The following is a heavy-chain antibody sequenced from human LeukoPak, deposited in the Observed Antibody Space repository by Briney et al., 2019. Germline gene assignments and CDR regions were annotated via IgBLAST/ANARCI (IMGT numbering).Heavy chain of an antibody. CDR1: GFTFSSYS. CDR2: ISSSSSYI. J-gene: IGHJ4*02. V-gene: IGHV3-21*01. Sequence: GGSLRLSCAASGFTFSSYSMNWVRQAPGKGIEWVSSISSSSSYIYYADSVKGRFTISRDNAKNSLYLQMTSLRAEDTAVYYCAREDYYDSSGYYYVGSGSCDYWGQGTLVTVSS. D-gene: IGHD3-22*01. CDR3: AREDYYDSSGYYYVGSGSCDY.